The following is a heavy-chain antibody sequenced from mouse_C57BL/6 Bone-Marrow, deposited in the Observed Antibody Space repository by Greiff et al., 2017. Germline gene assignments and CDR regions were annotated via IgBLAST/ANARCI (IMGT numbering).Heavy chain of an antibody. V-gene: IGHV1-54*01. CDR3: ARRGIATVVATDYAMDY. Sequence: VQLQQSGAELVRPGTSVKVSCKASGYAFTNYLIEWVKQRPGQGLEWIGVINPGSGGTNYNEKFKGKATLTADKSSSTAYMQLSSLTSEDSAVYFCARRGIATVVATDYAMDYWGQGTSVTVSS. D-gene: IGHD1-1*01. CDR2: INPGSGGT. CDR1: GYAFTNYL. J-gene: IGHJ4*01.